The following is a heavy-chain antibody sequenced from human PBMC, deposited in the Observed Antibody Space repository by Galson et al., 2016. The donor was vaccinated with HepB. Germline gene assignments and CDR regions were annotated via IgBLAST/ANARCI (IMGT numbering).Heavy chain of an antibody. D-gene: IGHD3-22*01. CDR2: IIPIFGPA. V-gene: IGHV1-69*13. J-gene: IGHJ4*02. CDR1: GGTFSTYT. Sequence: SVKVSCKASGGTFSTYTISWIRQAPGQGLEWMGGIIPIFGPADHAQKFQGRVTITADESTSTAYLELSSLRSEDTAVYYCARSDESSGYYYFDYWGQGTLVTVSS. CDR3: ARSDESSGYYYFDY.